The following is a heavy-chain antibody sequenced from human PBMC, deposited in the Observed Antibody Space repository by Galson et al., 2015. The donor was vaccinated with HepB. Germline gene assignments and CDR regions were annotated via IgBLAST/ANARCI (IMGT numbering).Heavy chain of an antibody. D-gene: IGHD2/OR15-2a*01. CDR2: IGTAGDP. Sequence: SLRLSCAASGFTFSNYDMHWVRQVIGKGLEWVSAIGTAGDPYYPDSVKGRFTISRENAKNSFYLQMNGLTAGDTAVYYCARGIVTPGWNWYFDLWGRGTLVTVSS. V-gene: IGHV3-13*05. CDR3: ARGIVTPGWNWYFDL. J-gene: IGHJ2*01. CDR1: GFTFSNYD.